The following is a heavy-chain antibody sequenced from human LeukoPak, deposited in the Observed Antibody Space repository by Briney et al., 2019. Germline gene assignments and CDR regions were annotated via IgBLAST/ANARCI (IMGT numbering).Heavy chain of an antibody. Sequence: SETLSLTCAVYGGSFSGYYWSWIRQPPGKGLEWIGEINHSGSTNYNPSLKSRVTISVDTSKNQFSLKLSSVTAADTAVYYCARVGTSLGYYYYMDVWGKGTTVTVSS. CDR2: INHSGST. D-gene: IGHD2-2*01. CDR3: ARVGTSLGYYYYMDV. V-gene: IGHV4-34*01. J-gene: IGHJ6*03. CDR1: GGSFSGYY.